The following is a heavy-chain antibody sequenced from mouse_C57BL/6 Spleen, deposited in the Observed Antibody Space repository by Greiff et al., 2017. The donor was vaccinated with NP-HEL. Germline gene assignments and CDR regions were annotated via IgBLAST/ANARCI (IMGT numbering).Heavy chain of an antibody. D-gene: IGHD2-4*01. CDR1: GFTFSSYA. CDR2: ISDGGSYT. CDR3: AYDYDGAWFAY. Sequence: DVKLVESGGGLVKPGGSLKLSCAASGFTFSSYAMSWVRQTPEKRLEWVATISDGGSYTYYPDNVKGRFTISRDNAKNNLYLQISHLKPEHTAMYYCAYDYDGAWFAYWGQGTLVTGSA. J-gene: IGHJ3*01. V-gene: IGHV5-4*03.